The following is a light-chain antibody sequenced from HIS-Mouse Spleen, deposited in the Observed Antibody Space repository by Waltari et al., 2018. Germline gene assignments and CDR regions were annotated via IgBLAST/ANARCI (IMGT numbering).Light chain of an antibody. CDR2: DVS. J-gene: IGLJ1*01. CDR1: SSDVGGYNY. V-gene: IGLV2-11*01. Sequence: QSALTQPRSVSGSPGQSVIISCTGTSSDVGGYNYVSWYQQHPGKAPKLMIYDVSKRPSWVPDRFSGSKSGNTASLTISGLQAEDEADYYCCSYAGSYTLYVFGTGTKVTVL. CDR3: CSYAGSYTLYV.